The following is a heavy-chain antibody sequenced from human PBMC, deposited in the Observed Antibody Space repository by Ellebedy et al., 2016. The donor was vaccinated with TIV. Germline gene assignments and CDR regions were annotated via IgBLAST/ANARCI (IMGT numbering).Heavy chain of an antibody. Sequence: GESLKISXAASGFTFDDYGRSWVRQAPGKGLEWVSGINWNGGSSGYADSVKGRFTISRDNAKNSLYLQMNSLRAEDTAVYYCAKGLFPDYYDISGDAFDIWGQGTMVTVSS. CDR2: INWNGGSS. D-gene: IGHD3-22*01. CDR1: GFTFDDYG. J-gene: IGHJ3*02. V-gene: IGHV3-20*04. CDR3: AKGLFPDYYDISGDAFDI.